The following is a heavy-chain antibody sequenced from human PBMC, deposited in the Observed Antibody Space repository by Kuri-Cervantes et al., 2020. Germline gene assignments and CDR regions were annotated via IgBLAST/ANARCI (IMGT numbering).Heavy chain of an antibody. CDR3: ARVRRGYVVTYYYYYMDV. CDR2: IYSGGST. J-gene: IGHJ6*03. D-gene: IGHD2-21*02. V-gene: IGHV3-53*01. Sequence: LSLTCAASGFTVSSNYMSWVRQAPGKGLEWVSVIYSGGSTYYADSVKGRFTISRDNSKNTLYLQMNSLRAEDTAVYYCARVRRGYVVTYYYYYMDVWGKGTTVTVSS. CDR1: GFTVSSNY.